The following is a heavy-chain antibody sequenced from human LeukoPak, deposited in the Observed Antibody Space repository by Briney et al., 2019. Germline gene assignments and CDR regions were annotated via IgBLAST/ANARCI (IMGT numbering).Heavy chain of an antibody. Sequence: GESLKISCKGSGYSFTSYWIGWVRQMPGKGLEWMGIIYPGDSDTRYSPSFQGQVTISADKSISTAYLQWSSLKASDTAMYYCARHSANKELLWFGTSSYYYGMDVWGQGTTVTVSS. V-gene: IGHV5-51*01. D-gene: IGHD3-10*01. CDR1: GYSFTSYW. CDR2: IYPGDSDT. J-gene: IGHJ6*02. CDR3: ARHSANKELLWFGTSSYYYGMDV.